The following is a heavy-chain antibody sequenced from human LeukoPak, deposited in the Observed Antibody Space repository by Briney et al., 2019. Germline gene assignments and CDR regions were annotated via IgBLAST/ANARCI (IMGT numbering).Heavy chain of an antibody. Sequence: SGRSLRLSCAASGFTFDDYAMQWVRQAPGKGLEWVAGISWNSGSIGYADSVKGRFTISRDNAKNSLYLQMNSLRAEDTALYYCAKDIRAVYYYYYGMDVWGQGTTVTVSS. CDR2: ISWNSGSI. V-gene: IGHV3-9*01. CDR3: AKDIRAVYYYYYGMDV. J-gene: IGHJ6*02. D-gene: IGHD4-17*01. CDR1: GFTFDDYA.